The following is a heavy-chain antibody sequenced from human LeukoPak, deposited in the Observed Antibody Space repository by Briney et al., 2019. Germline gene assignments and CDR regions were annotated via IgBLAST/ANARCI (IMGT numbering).Heavy chain of an antibody. D-gene: IGHD3-3*01. CDR1: AFTFSSYA. J-gene: IGHJ4*02. V-gene: IGHV3-30-3*01. CDR2: ISYDGSNK. CDR3: ARDPAYYDFWSGYYTTGDHFDY. Sequence: GGSLRLSCAASAFTFSSYAMHWVRQAPGKGLEWVAVISYDGSNKYYADSVKGRFTISRDNSKNTLYLQMNSLRAEDTAVYYCARDPAYYDFWSGYYTTGDHFDYWGQGTLVTVSS.